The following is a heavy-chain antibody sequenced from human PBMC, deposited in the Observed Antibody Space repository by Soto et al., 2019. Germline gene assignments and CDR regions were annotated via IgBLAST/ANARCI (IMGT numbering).Heavy chain of an antibody. V-gene: IGHV3-23*01. J-gene: IGHJ4*02. Sequence: GGSLRLSCAASGFTFNNYAMNWVRQAPGKRLEWVSTIHKSGGRTYYADSVKGRFTISRDNSKNTLYLQMNRLRAEDTAVYYCAKDLLSAGSDYWGQGTLVTVSS. D-gene: IGHD2-15*01. CDR2: IHKSGGRT. CDR1: GFTFNNYA. CDR3: AKDLLSAGSDY.